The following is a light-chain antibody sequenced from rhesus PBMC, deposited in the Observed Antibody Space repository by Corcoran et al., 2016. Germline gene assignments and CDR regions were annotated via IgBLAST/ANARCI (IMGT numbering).Light chain of an antibody. CDR3: SLHACSYSFYI. V-gene: IGLV2-32*02. J-gene: IGLJ1*01. CDR2: EVT. Sequence: QAALTQPPSVSGSPGQSVTISCPGTSSDIGAYNYVYGYQQHPGTAPKLLIYEVTKRPSGVSDRFSGSRFVNTASLTISGLQAEHERDDYCSLHACSYSFYIFATGTRVTVL. CDR1: SSDIGAYNY.